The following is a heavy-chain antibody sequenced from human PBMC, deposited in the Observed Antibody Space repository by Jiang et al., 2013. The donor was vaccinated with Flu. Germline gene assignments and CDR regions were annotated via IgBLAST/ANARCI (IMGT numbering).Heavy chain of an antibody. Sequence: VQLLESGGGLVQPGTSLRLSCAASGFTFDDYAMHWVRQGPGKGLEWVAGIGWNGGSIGYADSVKGRFTISRDNAKNSLSLQMGSLRLEDTALYYCVKDFRSNYDAFHIWGQGRMVTVSS. CDR1: GFTFDDYA. D-gene: IGHD3-10*01. J-gene: IGHJ3*02. V-gene: IGHV3-9*01. CDR3: VKDFRSNYDAFHI. CDR2: IGWNGGSI.